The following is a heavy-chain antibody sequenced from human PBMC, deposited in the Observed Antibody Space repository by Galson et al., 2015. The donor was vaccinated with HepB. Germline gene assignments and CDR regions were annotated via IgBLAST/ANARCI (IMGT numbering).Heavy chain of an antibody. Sequence: SVKVSCKASGYTFTSYYMHWVRQAPGQGLEWMGRINPNSGGTNYAQKFQGRVTMTRDTSISTAYMELSRLRSDDTAVYYCARGTPLRSGSGPGYYYYMDVWGKGTTVTVSS. V-gene: IGHV1-2*02. CDR1: GYTFTSYY. J-gene: IGHJ6*03. CDR3: ARGTPLRSGSGPGYYYYMDV. CDR2: INPNSGGT. D-gene: IGHD1-26*01.